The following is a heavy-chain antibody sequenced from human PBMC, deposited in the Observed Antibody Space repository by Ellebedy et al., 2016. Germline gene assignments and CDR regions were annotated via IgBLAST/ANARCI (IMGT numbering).Heavy chain of an antibody. V-gene: IGHV4-39*01. CDR3: ASAMTGDYSDYEGPFDV. D-gene: IGHD4-11*01. Sequence: SETLSLTCTVPGASISSSRYYWGWIRQPPGKGLEWIGSLYYSGSTDYKPSLRSRVSISEDLSKNQFSLTLTSVTAADTAVYFCASAMTGDYSDYEGPFDVWGQGTMVTVSA. CDR2: LYYSGST. J-gene: IGHJ3*01. CDR1: GASISSSRYY.